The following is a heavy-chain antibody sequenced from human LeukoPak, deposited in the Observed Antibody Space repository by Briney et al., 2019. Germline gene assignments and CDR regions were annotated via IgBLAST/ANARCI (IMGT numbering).Heavy chain of an antibody. Sequence: PGGSLRLSCAASGFTFSSYSMNWVRQAPGKGLEWVSYISSSSSTIYYADSVKGRFTISRDNAKNSLYLQMNSLRAEDTAVYYCAKADLDDILTGFTFDYWGQGTLVTVSS. J-gene: IGHJ4*02. CDR1: GFTFSSYS. CDR2: ISSSSSTI. V-gene: IGHV3-48*04. CDR3: AKADLDDILTGFTFDY. D-gene: IGHD3-9*01.